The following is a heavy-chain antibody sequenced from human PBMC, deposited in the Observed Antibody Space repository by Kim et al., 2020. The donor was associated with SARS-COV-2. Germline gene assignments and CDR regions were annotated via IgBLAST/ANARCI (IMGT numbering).Heavy chain of an antibody. Sequence: YAAHVKGRFIISRDDSKNTLYLQMNSLKSEDTAVYYCTTANDILTGFDYWGQGTLVTVAS. J-gene: IGHJ4*02. V-gene: IGHV3-15*01. D-gene: IGHD3-9*01. CDR3: TTANDILTGFDY.